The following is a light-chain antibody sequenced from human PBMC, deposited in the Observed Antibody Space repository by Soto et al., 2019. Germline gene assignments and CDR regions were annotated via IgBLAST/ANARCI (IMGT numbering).Light chain of an antibody. CDR3: QQYNRWPLT. Sequence: EIMMTQSTATLSVSPGEGATLSCRASQSVYGNLAWYQQKPGRSPRLLIYGASTRATGIPARFSGSGSGTEFTLTISSLQSEDFAVYYCQQYNRWPLTFGGGTKVEIK. J-gene: IGKJ4*01. CDR1: QSVYGN. V-gene: IGKV3-15*01. CDR2: GAS.